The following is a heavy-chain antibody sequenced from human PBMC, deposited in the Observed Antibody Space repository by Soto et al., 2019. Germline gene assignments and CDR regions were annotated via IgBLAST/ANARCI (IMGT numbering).Heavy chain of an antibody. CDR1: GYTFTGYY. CDR3: ARGGDLYCSGGSCYSWFDP. D-gene: IGHD2-15*01. CDR2: INPNSGGT. J-gene: IGHJ5*02. Sequence: QVQLVQSGAEVKKPGASVKVSCKASGYTFTGYYMHWVRQAPGQGLEWMGWINPNSGGTNYAQKLQGLVTMTRDTSISTAYMELSRLRSDDTAVYYCARGGDLYCSGGSCYSWFDPWGQGTLVTVSS. V-gene: IGHV1-2*04.